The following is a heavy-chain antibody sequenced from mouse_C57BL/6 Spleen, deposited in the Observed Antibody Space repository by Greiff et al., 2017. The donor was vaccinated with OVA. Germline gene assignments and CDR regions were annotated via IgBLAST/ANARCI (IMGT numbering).Heavy chain of an antibody. D-gene: IGHD1-1*01. V-gene: IGHV1-55*01. CDR1: GYTFTSYW. CDR3: ARSAIYYYGSSYGFAY. J-gene: IGHJ3*01. CDR2: IYPGSGST. Sequence: VQLQQSGAELVKPGASVKMSCKASGYTFTSYWITWVKQRPGQGLEWIGDIYPGSGSTNYNEKFKSKATLTVDTSSSTAYMQLSSLTSEDSAVYYCARSAIYYYGSSYGFAYWGQGTLVTVSA.